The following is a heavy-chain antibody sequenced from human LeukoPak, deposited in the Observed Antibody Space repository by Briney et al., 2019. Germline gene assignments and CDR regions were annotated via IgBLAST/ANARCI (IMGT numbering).Heavy chain of an antibody. Sequence: SETLSFTCAVYGGSFSGYYWSWIRQPPGKGLEWIGGINHSGSTNYNPSLKSRVTISVDTSKNQFSLKLSSVTAADTAVYYCARGRAWGSGSYLIRSGFDYWGQGTLVTVSS. CDR2: INHSGST. J-gene: IGHJ4*02. CDR1: GGSFSGYY. V-gene: IGHV4-34*01. CDR3: ARGRAWGSGSYLIRSGFDY. D-gene: IGHD3-10*01.